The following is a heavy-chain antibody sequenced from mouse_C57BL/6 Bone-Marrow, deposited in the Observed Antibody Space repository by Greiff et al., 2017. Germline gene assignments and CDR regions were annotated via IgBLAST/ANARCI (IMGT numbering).Heavy chain of an antibody. Sequence: QVQLQQPGAELVRPGTSVKLSCKASGYTFTSYWMHWVKQRPGQGLEWIGVIDPSDSYTNYNQKFKGKATLTVDTSSSTAYMQLSSLTSEDSAVYYCARHYGSSFDYWGQGHTLTVSS. CDR3: ARHYGSSFDY. J-gene: IGHJ2*01. CDR1: GYTFTSYW. CDR2: IDPSDSYT. D-gene: IGHD1-1*01. V-gene: IGHV1-59*01.